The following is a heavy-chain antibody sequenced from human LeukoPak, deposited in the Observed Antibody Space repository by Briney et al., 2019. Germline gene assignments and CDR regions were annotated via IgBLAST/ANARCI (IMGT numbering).Heavy chain of an antibody. Sequence: PGGSLRLSCAASGFTSSSYWMHWVRQAPGKGLVWVSRINSDGSSTSYADSVKGRFTISRDNAKNTLYLQMNSLRAEDTAVYYCARGGLGSGWPYYFDYWGQGTLVTVSS. CDR3: ARGGLGSGWPYYFDY. D-gene: IGHD6-19*01. J-gene: IGHJ4*02. CDR1: GFTSSSYW. CDR2: INSDGSST. V-gene: IGHV3-74*01.